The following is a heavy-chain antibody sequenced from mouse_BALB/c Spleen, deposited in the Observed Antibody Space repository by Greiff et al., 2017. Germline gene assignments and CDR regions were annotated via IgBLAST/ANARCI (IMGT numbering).Heavy chain of an antibody. V-gene: IGHV14-3*02. J-gene: IGHJ4*01. CDR3: ARITTAPYAMDY. D-gene: IGHD1-2*01. Sequence: VHVKQSGAELVKPGASVKLSCTASGFNIKDTYMHWVKQRPEQGLEWIGRIDPANGNTKYDPKFQGKATITADTSSNTAYLQLSSLTSEDTAVYYCARITTAPYAMDYWGQGTSVTVSS. CDR1: GFNIKDTY. CDR2: IDPANGNT.